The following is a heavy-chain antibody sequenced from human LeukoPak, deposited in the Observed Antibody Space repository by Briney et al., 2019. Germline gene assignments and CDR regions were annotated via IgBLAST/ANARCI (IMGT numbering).Heavy chain of an antibody. CDR3: AKEVGSGSHFDY. CDR1: GFTFSSYA. CDR2: ISGSGGST. Sequence: GGSLRLSCAASGFTFSSYAMSWVRQAPGKGLEWVSAISGSGGSTYYADSVKGRFTISRDNSKDTLYLQINSLRAEDTAVYYCAKEVGSGSHFDYWGQGTLVTVSS. V-gene: IGHV3-23*01. J-gene: IGHJ4*02. D-gene: IGHD3-10*01.